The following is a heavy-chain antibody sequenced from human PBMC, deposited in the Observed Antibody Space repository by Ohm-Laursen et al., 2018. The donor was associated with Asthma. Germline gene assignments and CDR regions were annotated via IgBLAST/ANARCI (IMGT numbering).Heavy chain of an antibody. CDR3: ATDLSIAARRVFDY. D-gene: IGHD6-6*01. CDR2: VDPEDGET. CDR1: GYTFTDYY. Sequence: ATVKISCKVSGYTFTDYYMHWVQQAPGKGLEWMGLVDPEDGETIYAEKFQGRVTITADTSTDTAYMELSSLRSEDTAVYYCATDLSIAARRVFDYWGQGTLVTVSS. V-gene: IGHV1-69-2*01. J-gene: IGHJ4*02.